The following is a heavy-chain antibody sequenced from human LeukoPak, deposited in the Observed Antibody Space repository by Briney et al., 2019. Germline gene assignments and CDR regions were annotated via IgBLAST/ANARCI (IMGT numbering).Heavy chain of an antibody. CDR2: ISSSSSTI. Sequence: GSLRLSCAASGFTFSSYSMNWVRQAPGKGLEWVSYISSSSSTIYYADSVKGRFTISRDNAKNSLYLQMNSLRAEDTAVYYCARDLNFGSSEDYFDYWGQGTLVTVSS. J-gene: IGHJ4*02. D-gene: IGHD6-25*01. CDR1: GFTFSSYS. CDR3: ARDLNFGSSEDYFDY. V-gene: IGHV3-48*01.